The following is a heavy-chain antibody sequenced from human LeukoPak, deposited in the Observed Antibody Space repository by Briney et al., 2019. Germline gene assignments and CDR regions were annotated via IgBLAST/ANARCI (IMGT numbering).Heavy chain of an antibody. V-gene: IGHV3-74*01. Sequence: PGGSLRLSCAVSGFTFNKYYMHWVRQAPGKGLVWVSRISSDGSNTNYADSVKGRMTISRDNAKNTLYLQMNSLRAEDTAVYYCIRVDYWGQGALVTVSS. CDR1: GFTFNKYY. CDR3: IRVDY. J-gene: IGHJ4*02. CDR2: ISSDGSNT.